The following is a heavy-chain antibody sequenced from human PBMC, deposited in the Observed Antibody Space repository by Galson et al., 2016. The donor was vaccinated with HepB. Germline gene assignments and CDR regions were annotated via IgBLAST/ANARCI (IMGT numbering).Heavy chain of an antibody. CDR2: TNSKADSYAT. Sequence: SLRLSCAASGFTLSGSSMHWVRQASGRGLEWVGRTNSKADSYATTYAESVKDRFTISRDDSKRTDYLQMNSLKTEDTAVYYCSTGHTAMGRNSGMDCWGQGTTVTGSS. CDR3: STGHTAMGRNSGMDC. CDR1: GFTLSGSS. V-gene: IGHV3-73*01. D-gene: IGHD5-18*01. J-gene: IGHJ6*02.